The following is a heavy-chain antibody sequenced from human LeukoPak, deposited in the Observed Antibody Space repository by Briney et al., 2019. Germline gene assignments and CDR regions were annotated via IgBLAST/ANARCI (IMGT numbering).Heavy chain of an antibody. CDR3: ARDLDYRIAAAGKEDLVDY. CDR1: GFTFSSYS. J-gene: IGHJ4*02. V-gene: IGHV3-21*01. CDR2: ISSSSSYI. Sequence: GGSLRPSCAASGFTFSSYSMNWVRQAPGKGLEWVSSISSSSSYIYYADSVKGRFTISRDNAKNSLYLQMNSLRAEDTAVYYCARDLDYRIAAAGKEDLVDYWGQGTLVTVSS. D-gene: IGHD6-13*01.